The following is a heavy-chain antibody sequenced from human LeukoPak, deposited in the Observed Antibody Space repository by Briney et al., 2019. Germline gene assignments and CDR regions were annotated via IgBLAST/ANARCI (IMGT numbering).Heavy chain of an antibody. V-gene: IGHV3-23*01. Sequence: GGSLRLSCAGSRFTFSSYAMSWVRQAPGKGLQWVSTISGRGTDTYYADSVKGRFIISRDNSNSTLSLQMSSLRAEDTAVYYCAKRDSGSSWSVLDVWGKGTTVTVSS. CDR3: AKRDSGSSWSVLDV. J-gene: IGHJ6*04. CDR1: RFTFSSYA. CDR2: ISGRGTDT. D-gene: IGHD6-13*01.